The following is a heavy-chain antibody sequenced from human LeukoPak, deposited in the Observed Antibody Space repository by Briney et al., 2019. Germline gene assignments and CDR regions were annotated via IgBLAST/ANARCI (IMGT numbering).Heavy chain of an antibody. D-gene: IGHD3-3*01. CDR1: GFTVSTNY. Sequence: GGSLRLSCAASGFTVSTNYMSWVRQAPGKGLEWISVIYGGGSTYYADSVKGRFTISRDNSKNTLYLQVNSLRAEDTAVYYCATTWRVAFDIWGQGTLVTVSS. J-gene: IGHJ3*02. CDR3: ATTWRVAFDI. V-gene: IGHV3-53*01. CDR2: IYGGGST.